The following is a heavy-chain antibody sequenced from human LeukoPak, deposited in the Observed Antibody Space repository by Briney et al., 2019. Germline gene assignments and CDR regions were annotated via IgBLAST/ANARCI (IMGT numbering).Heavy chain of an antibody. CDR2: ISSSSSFI. CDR1: GFTFSSYN. CDR3: ARGHPWGLAFDY. V-gene: IGHV3-21*01. Sequence: GGSLRLSCAASGFTFSSYNMGWVRQAPGKGLEWVSSISSSSSFIHYADSLKGRFTISRDNAQNSLYLQMTSLRAEDTALYYCARGHPWGLAFDYWGQGTLVTVSS. J-gene: IGHJ4*02. D-gene: IGHD7-27*01.